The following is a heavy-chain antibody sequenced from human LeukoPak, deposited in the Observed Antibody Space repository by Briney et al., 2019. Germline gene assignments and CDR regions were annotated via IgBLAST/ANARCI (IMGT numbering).Heavy chain of an antibody. CDR1: GFTFSSYA. Sequence: PGGSLRLSCAASGFTFSSYAMHWVRQAPGKGLEWVAVISYDGSNKYYADPVKGRLTISRDNSKNTLYLQMNSMRAEDTAVYYCARDLVLDYDILTGYQPLGAFDIWGQGTMVTVSS. V-gene: IGHV3-30*04. D-gene: IGHD3-9*01. CDR3: ARDLVLDYDILTGYQPLGAFDI. J-gene: IGHJ3*02. CDR2: ISYDGSNK.